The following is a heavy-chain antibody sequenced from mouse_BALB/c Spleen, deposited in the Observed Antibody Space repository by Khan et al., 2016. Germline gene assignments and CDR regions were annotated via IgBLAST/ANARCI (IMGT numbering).Heavy chain of an antibody. Sequence: MQLQQSGAEFVKPGASVKLSCTASGFNIKDTYIHWVKQSPEQGLEWIGGIDPANGNTKFDPKFQGKATITTDTSSNTAYLQLSSLTSEDTAVSYYVRPFYDGYYGFAYWGQGTLVTVSA. D-gene: IGHD2-3*01. CDR1: GFNIKDTY. J-gene: IGHJ3*01. V-gene: IGHV14-3*02. CDR3: VRPFYDGYYGFAY. CDR2: IDPANGNT.